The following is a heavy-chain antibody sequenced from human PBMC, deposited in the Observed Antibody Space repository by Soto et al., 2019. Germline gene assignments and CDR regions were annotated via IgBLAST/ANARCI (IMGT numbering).Heavy chain of an antibody. V-gene: IGHV4-31*03. J-gene: IGHJ4*02. D-gene: IGHD6-13*01. CDR1: GGSISSGGYY. CDR2: IYYSGST. CDR3: ARDHGNSSWFFFDY. Sequence: SETLSLTCTVSGGSISSGGYYWSWIRQHPGKGLEWIGYIYYSGSTYYNPSLKSRVTISVDTSKNQFSLKLSSVTAADTAVYYCARDHGNSSWFFFDYWGQGTLVTVSS.